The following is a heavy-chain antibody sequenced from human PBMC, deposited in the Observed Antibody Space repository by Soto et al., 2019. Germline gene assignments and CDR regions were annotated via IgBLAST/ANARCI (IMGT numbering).Heavy chain of an antibody. Sequence: ITLQESGPTQVKTTETLTLTCSVSGFSISASGVGVGWIRQPPGQAPEWLALIFWNNDKYFSPSLRNRLTVTQDTSKNQVFLGMTNVDPADTATYYSARRDGAFDVWGHGTLVTVSS. CDR2: IFWNNDK. V-gene: IGHV2-5*01. J-gene: IGHJ3*01. CDR3: ARRDGAFDV. CDR1: GFSISASGVG.